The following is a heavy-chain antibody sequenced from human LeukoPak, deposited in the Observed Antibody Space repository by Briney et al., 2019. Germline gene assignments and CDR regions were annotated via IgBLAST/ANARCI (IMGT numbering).Heavy chain of an antibody. Sequence: PSVTLSLTCTVSGGSISSYYWSWIRQPAGKGLEWIGRIYTSGSTNYNPSLKSRVTMSVDTSKNQFSLKLSSVTAADTAVYYCANGGNSGSYFEDWGQGVLVTVSS. J-gene: IGHJ4*02. D-gene: IGHD1-26*01. V-gene: IGHV4-4*07. CDR2: IYTSGST. CDR3: ANGGNSGSYFED. CDR1: GGSISSYY.